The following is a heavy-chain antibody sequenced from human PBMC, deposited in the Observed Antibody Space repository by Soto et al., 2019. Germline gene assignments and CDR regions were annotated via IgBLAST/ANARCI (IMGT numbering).Heavy chain of an antibody. Sequence: SETLSLTCTVSGGSISSYYWSWIRQPPGKGLEWIGYIYYSGSTNYNPSLKSRVTISVDTSKNQFSLKLSSVTAADTAVYYCAKFIRVVIAPFDYWGQGTLVTVSS. CDR1: GGSISSYY. D-gene: IGHD2-21*01. J-gene: IGHJ4*02. CDR3: AKFIRVVIAPFDY. CDR2: IYYSGST. V-gene: IGHV4-59*01.